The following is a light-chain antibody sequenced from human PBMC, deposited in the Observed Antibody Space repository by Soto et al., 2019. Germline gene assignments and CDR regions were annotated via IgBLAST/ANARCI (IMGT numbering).Light chain of an antibody. CDR1: QNVGST. J-gene: IGKJ2*01. CDR3: QQRSTWSYT. CDR2: DAF. Sequence: EIVLTQSPGTLSLSPGERATLSCRASQNVGSTLAWYQQKPGQAPRLLIYDAFNRATGIPARFSGGGSGTDFTLTISSLEAEDFAVYFCQQRSTWSYTFGQGTRLQIK. V-gene: IGKV3-11*01.